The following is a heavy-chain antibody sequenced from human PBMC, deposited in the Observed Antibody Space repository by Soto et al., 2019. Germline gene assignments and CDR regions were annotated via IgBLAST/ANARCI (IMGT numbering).Heavy chain of an antibody. V-gene: IGHV5-51*01. J-gene: IGHJ5*02. CDR3: ARGYCTTTICDPWFDP. CDR2: IYPGDSDT. Sequence: GESLKISCTGIGYSFTSYWVGWVRQMPGKGLEWMGIIYPGDSDTRYSPSFQGQVTISADKSITTAYLQWSSLKASDTAMYYCARGYCTTTICDPWFDPWGQGTLVTVSS. CDR1: GYSFTSYW. D-gene: IGHD2-2*01.